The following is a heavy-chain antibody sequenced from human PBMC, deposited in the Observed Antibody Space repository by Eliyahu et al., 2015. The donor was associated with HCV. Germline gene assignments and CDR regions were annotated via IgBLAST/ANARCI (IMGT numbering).Heavy chain of an antibody. D-gene: IGHD5-12*01. J-gene: IGHJ1*01. CDR1: GFTFSSYG. CDR3: ARDNSVGLVATIVGGEYFQH. CDR2: ISYDGSNK. V-gene: IGHV3-30*03. Sequence: AASGFTFSSYGMHWVRQAPGKGLEWVAVISYDGSNKYYPDSVKGRFTISRDNSKNTLYLQVNSLRAEDTAVYYCARDNSVGLVATIVGGEYFQHWGQGTLVTVSS.